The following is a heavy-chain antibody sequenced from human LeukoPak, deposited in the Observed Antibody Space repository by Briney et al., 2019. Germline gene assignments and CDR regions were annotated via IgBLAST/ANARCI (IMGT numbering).Heavy chain of an antibody. Sequence: GGSLRLSCAAPGFTFRSFAMSWVRQSPARGLEWVSSIRGGGEKFYADSVKGRFTLSRDDSRNTVHLQLNNLRVDDTAVYYCAKANWVSNADAVWWGQGTVVTVSS. CDR3: AKANWVSNADAVW. V-gene: IGHV3-23*01. CDR1: GFTFRSFA. D-gene: IGHD1-1*01. CDR2: IRGGGEK. J-gene: IGHJ4*02.